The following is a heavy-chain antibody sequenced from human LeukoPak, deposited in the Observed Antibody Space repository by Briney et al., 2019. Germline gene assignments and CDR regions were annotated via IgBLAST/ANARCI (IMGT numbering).Heavy chain of an antibody. CDR1: GFTFSSYV. D-gene: IGHD3-3*01. CDR3: AKDSRGRFLEWLSNKYYFDY. CDR2: ISGSGGST. J-gene: IGHJ4*02. Sequence: PGGSLRLSCAASGFTFSSYVMSWVRQAPGKGLEWVSAISGSGGSTYYADSVKGRFTISRDDSKNTLYLQMNSLRAEDTAVYYCAKDSRGRFLEWLSNKYYFDYWGQGTLVTVSS. V-gene: IGHV3-23*01.